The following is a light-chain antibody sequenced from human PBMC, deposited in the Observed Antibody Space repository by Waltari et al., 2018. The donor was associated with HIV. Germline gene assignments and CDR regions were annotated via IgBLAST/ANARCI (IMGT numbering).Light chain of an antibody. CDR1: SSDIGDYNY. Sequence: HSALTQPASVSGSPGQSLTISCTGTSSDIGDYNYVSWYQQRSGKGPKLIIYEVSTRSSGVSLRFSGSKSGNTASLTVSGLQLEDEGDYYCSSYSGSDTLVVFGGGTKLTVL. CDR2: EVS. CDR3: SSYSGSDTLVV. V-gene: IGLV2-14*01. J-gene: IGLJ2*01.